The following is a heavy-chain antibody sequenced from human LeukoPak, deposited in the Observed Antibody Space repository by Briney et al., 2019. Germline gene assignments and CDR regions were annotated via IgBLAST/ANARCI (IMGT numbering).Heavy chain of an antibody. CDR1: GFTLSGYW. CDR2: INPDGTIT. CDR3: ARDNDLLRYFDWPLDY. Sequence: GGSLRLSCAASGFTLSGYWIHWVRQAPGKGLVWVARINPDGTITSYADSVKGRITISRDNAKNTLYLQMHSLRAEDTAVYYCARDNDLLRYFDWPLDYWGQGTLVTVSS. V-gene: IGHV3-74*01. J-gene: IGHJ4*02. D-gene: IGHD3-9*01.